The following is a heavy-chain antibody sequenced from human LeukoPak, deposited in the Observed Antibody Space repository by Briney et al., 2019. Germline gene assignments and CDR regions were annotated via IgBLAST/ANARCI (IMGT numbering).Heavy chain of an antibody. CDR2: IRYDGSNK. V-gene: IGHV3-30*02. Sequence: PGGSLRLSCAASGFTFSSYGLHWVRQAPGKGLEWVGFIRYDGSNKYYAASVKGRFTISRDNSKNTLYLQMNSLRAEDTAVYYCAKDLYAFDIWGQGTMVTVSS. CDR3: AKDLYAFDI. CDR1: GFTFSSYG. J-gene: IGHJ3*02.